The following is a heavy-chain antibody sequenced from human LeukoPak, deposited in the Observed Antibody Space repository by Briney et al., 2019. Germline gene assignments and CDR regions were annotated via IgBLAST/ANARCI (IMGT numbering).Heavy chain of an antibody. V-gene: IGHV3-11*04. Sequence: LSLTCAVYSGSFSGYYWSWIRQPPGKGLEWVSCISSSGSYIYYADSVKGRFTISRDNAKNSLYLQMNSLRAEDTAVYYCARDEYASSPGYFDYWGQGTLVTVSS. CDR3: ARDEYASSPGYFDY. D-gene: IGHD6-6*01. CDR1: SGSFSGYY. CDR2: ISSSGSYI. J-gene: IGHJ4*02.